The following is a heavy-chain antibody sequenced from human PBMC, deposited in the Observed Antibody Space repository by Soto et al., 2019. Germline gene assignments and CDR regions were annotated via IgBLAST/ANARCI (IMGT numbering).Heavy chain of an antibody. V-gene: IGHV1-18*01. CDR1: GYTFSRFS. Sequence: QVQLVQSGAEVRKPGASVKVSCKASGYTFSRFSITWVRQAPGQALEWMGWISADNGNKNYGQKFQERVTLTTDTSTNTAYMELRSLRSDDTAVYFCARGRAASAVYGMDVSGQGTTVTVSS. D-gene: IGHD6-13*01. CDR3: ARGRAASAVYGMDV. J-gene: IGHJ6*02. CDR2: ISADNGNK.